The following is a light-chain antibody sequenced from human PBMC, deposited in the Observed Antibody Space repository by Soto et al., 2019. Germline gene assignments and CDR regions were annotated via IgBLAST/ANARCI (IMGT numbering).Light chain of an antibody. V-gene: IGKV3-11*01. CDR1: QSVSSY. CDR2: DAS. CDR3: QQHLNALS. J-gene: IGKJ4*01. Sequence: EIVLTQSPATLSLSPGERATLSCRASQSVSSYLEWYQQKPGQAPRLLIYDASNRATGIPARFSGSGSGTDFTLTISSLEPEDFAVYYCQQHLNALSFGGGNKVEIK.